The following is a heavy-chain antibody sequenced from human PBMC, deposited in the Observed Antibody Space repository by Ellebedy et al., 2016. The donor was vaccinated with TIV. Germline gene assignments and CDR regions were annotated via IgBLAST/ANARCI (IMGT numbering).Heavy chain of an antibody. CDR3: AKTATI. CDR2: ISYDGSNK. V-gene: IGHV3-30*18. CDR1: EFNFKNYG. Sequence: GESLKISCAASEFNFKNYGMHWVRQAPGKGLEWVAVISYDGSNKYYADSVKGRFTISRDNSKNTLYLQMNSLRAEDTAMYYCAKTATIWGQGTMVTVSS. J-gene: IGHJ3*02.